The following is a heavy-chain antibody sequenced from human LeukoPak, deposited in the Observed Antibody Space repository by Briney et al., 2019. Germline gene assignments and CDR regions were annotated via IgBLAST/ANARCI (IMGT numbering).Heavy chain of an antibody. CDR1: GGSISSYY. J-gene: IGHJ5*02. D-gene: IGHD2-2*01. CDR2: IYTSGST. Sequence: PSETLSLTCTVSGGSISSYYWSWIRQPAGKGLEWIGRIYTSGSTNYNPSLKSRVTISVDTSKNQFSLKLSSVTAADTAVYYCAREGYPLLSDNWFDPWGQGTLVTVSS. CDR3: AREGYPLLSDNWFDP. V-gene: IGHV4-4*07.